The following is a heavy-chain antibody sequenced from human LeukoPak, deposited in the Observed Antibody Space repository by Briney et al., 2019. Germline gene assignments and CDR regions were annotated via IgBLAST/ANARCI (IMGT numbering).Heavy chain of an antibody. CDR1: GGTFSSYA. CDR2: IIPILGIA. CDR3: ATAPYCSSTSCYTVDY. D-gene: IGHD2-2*02. V-gene: IGHV1-69*04. J-gene: IGHJ4*02. Sequence: EASVKVSCKASGGTFSSYAISWVRQAPGQGLEWMGRIIPILGIANYAQKFQGRVTITADKSTSTAYMELSSLRSEDTAVYYCATAPYCSSTSCYTVDYWGQGTLVTVSS.